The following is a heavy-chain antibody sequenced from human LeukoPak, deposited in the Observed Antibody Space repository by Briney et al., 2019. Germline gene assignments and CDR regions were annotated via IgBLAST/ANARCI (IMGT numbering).Heavy chain of an antibody. Sequence: GGSLRLSCAASGFTFSSYWMSWVRQAPGKGLEWVANIKQDGSEKYYVDSVKGRFTISRDNAKNSLYLQMNSLRAEDTAVYYCARARDFWSGYYYGYWGQGTLVTVSS. V-gene: IGHV3-7*01. J-gene: IGHJ4*02. D-gene: IGHD3-3*01. CDR1: GFTFSSYW. CDR2: IKQDGSEK. CDR3: ARARDFWSGYYYGY.